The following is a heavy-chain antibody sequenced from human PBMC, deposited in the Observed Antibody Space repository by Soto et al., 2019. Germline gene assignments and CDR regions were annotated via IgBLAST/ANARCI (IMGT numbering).Heavy chain of an antibody. V-gene: IGHV4-31*02. J-gene: IGHJ5*02. CDR2: IYYSGST. Sequence: WTWIRQHPGKGLEWIGYIYYSGSTYYTPSLKSRVTISVDTSKNQFSLKLSSVTAADTAVYYWARTLDPWGRGTLVTVSS. CDR3: ARTLDP.